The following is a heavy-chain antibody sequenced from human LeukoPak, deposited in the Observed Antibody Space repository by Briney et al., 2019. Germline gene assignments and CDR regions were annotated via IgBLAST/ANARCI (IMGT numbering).Heavy chain of an antibody. J-gene: IGHJ4*02. Sequence: SEALSLTCTVSGGSISSSSYYWGWIRQPPGQGLEWNGSIYYSGSTYYNPSLKSRVTISVDTSKNQFSLKLSSVTAADTAVYYCARQDYNSSGYYPFDYWGQGTLVTVSS. CDR3: ARQDYNSSGYYPFDY. CDR1: GGSISSSSYY. D-gene: IGHD3-22*01. V-gene: IGHV4-39*01. CDR2: IYYSGST.